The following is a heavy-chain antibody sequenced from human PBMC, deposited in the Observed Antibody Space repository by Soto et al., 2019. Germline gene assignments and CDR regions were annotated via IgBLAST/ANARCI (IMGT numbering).Heavy chain of an antibody. CDR1: GGSFSGYD. Sequence: PSETLCLTCAVYGGSFSGYDLSWIRQPPGKGLEWIGEINHSGSTNYNPSLKSRVTISVDTSKNQFSLKLSSVTAADTAVYYFARVGYDFWSGGYYYYMDVWGKGTTVTVSS. CDR3: ARVGYDFWSGGYYYYMDV. D-gene: IGHD3-3*01. CDR2: INHSGST. V-gene: IGHV4-34*01. J-gene: IGHJ6*03.